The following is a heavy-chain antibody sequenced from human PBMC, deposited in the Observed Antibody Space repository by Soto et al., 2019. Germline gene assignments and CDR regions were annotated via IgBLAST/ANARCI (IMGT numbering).Heavy chain of an antibody. Sequence: QVQLVESGGGVVQPGRSLRLSCAASGFTFSSYGMHWVRQAPGKGLEWVAVIWYDGSNKYYADSVKGRFTISRDNSKNTLYLQMNSLRAEDTAVYYCARSDSSGYYYWWFAPWGQGTLVTVSS. CDR1: GFTFSSYG. D-gene: IGHD3-22*01. J-gene: IGHJ5*02. V-gene: IGHV3-33*01. CDR3: ARSDSSGYYYWWFAP. CDR2: IWYDGSNK.